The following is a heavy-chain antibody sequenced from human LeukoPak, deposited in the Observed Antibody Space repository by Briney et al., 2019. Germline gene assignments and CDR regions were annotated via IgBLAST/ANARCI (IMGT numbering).Heavy chain of an antibody. V-gene: IGHV3-7*01. D-gene: IGHD1-26*01. J-gene: IGHJ6*03. CDR1: GFTFSSYW. CDR2: IKQDGSEK. Sequence: PGGSLRLSCAASGFTFSSYWMSWVRQAPGKGLEWVANIKQDGSEKYYVDSVKGRFTISRDNARNSLYLQMNSLRAEDTAVYYCARDQVGATPPYYYYYYMDVWGKGTTVTVSS. CDR3: ARDQVGATPPYYYYYYMDV.